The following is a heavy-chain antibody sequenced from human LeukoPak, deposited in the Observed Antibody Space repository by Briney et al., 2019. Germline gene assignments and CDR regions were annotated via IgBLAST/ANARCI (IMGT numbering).Heavy chain of an antibody. CDR1: GGSISSSYY. D-gene: IGHD6-19*01. Sequence: SETLSLTCTVSGGSISSSYYWGWIRQPPGKGLEWIGSIYYSGNTYYNPSLKSRVTISVDTSKNQLSLKLSSVTAADTAVYYCATPGWRDLFDYWGQGTLVTVSS. J-gene: IGHJ4*02. V-gene: IGHV4-39*01. CDR3: ATPGWRDLFDY. CDR2: IYYSGNT.